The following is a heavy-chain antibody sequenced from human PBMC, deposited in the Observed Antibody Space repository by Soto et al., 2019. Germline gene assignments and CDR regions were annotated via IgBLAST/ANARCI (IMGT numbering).Heavy chain of an antibody. J-gene: IGHJ6*02. V-gene: IGHV3-30-3*01. CDR2: ISYDGSNK. D-gene: IGHD3-10*01. CDR1: GFTFSSYA. Sequence: QVQLVESGGGVVQPGRSLRLSCAASGFTFSSYAMHWVRQAPGKGLEWVAVISYDGSNKYYADSVKGRFTISRDNSKNTLYLQMNSLRAEDTAVYYCEGESMVRGVIIAPPPYGMEVWGQGTTVTVSS. CDR3: EGESMVRGVIIAPPPYGMEV.